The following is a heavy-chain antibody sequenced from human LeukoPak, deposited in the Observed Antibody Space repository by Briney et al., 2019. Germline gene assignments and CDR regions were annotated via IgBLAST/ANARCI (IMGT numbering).Heavy chain of an antibody. CDR1: GFTFSAYG. Sequence: GGSLRLSCSASGFTFSAYGMHWVRQAPRKGLECVSAITHDGGSTFYADSVKGRFSISRDNSRNTLYLQMNSLRAEDTAVYYCVKRDATYNFVYWGQGTLVTVSS. D-gene: IGHD3-10*01. J-gene: IGHJ4*02. V-gene: IGHV3-64D*09. CDR3: VKRDATYNFVY. CDR2: ITHDGGST.